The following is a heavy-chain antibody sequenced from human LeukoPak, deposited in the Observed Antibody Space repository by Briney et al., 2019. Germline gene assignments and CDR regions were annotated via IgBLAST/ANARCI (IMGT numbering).Heavy chain of an antibody. CDR1: GFTFSTYN. CDR2: MLSDESNK. Sequence: GGSLRLSCAASGFTFSTYNMHWVRQAPGKGLEWVALMLSDESNKYHAGSVKGRFTISRDNSKNALFLQMNSLRDEDTAVYYCAKASGYSYGHGLDYWGQGTLVTVSS. V-gene: IGHV3-30*02. D-gene: IGHD5-18*01. J-gene: IGHJ4*02. CDR3: AKASGYSYGHGLDY.